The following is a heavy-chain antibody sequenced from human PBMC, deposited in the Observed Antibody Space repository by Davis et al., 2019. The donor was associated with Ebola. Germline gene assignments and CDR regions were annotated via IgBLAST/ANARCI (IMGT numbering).Heavy chain of an antibody. CDR1: GYTFTSYG. CDR2: INDYNGNT. Sequence: ASVKVSCKASGYTFTSYGISWVRQVPGQGLEWMGWINDYNGNTKYAQKFQGRVTMTRETSTSTAYMELRSLRSDDTAVYYCARAITMVRPNNWFDPWGQGTLVTVSS. D-gene: IGHD3-10*01. CDR3: ARAITMVRPNNWFDP. J-gene: IGHJ5*02. V-gene: IGHV1-18*01.